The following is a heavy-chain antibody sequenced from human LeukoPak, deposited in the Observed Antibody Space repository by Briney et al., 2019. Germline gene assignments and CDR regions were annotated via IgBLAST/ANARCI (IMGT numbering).Heavy chain of an antibody. CDR2: ISSSSRYI. CDR3: ARDRYGDYSHDY. J-gene: IGHJ4*02. CDR1: GFTFSSYS. D-gene: IGHD4-17*01. Sequence: GGSLRLSCAASGFTFSSYSMNWVRQAPGKGLEWVSSISSSSRYIYYADSVKGRFTISRDNAKNSLYLQMNSLRAEDTAVYYCARDRYGDYSHDYWGQGTLVTVSS. V-gene: IGHV3-21*01.